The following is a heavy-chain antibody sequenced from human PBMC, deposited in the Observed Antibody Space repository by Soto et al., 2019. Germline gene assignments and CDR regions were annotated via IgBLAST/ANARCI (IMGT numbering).Heavy chain of an antibody. J-gene: IGHJ4*02. CDR3: ARARLSSIAARNFDY. V-gene: IGHV4-39*01. CDR2: IYYSGST. Sequence: SETLSLTCTVSGGSISSSSYYWGWIRQPPGKGLEWIGSIYYSGSTYYNPSLKSRVTISVDTSKNQFSLKLSSVTAADTAVYYCARARLSSIAARNFDYWGQGTLVTVSS. CDR1: GGSISSSSYY. D-gene: IGHD6-6*01.